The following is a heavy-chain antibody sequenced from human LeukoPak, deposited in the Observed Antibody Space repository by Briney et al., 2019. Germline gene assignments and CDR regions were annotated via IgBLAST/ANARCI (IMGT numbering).Heavy chain of an antibody. Sequence: GASVKVSCKASGYTFTSYFMHWVRQAPGQGLDWMGIINPSGGSTSYAQKFQGRVTMTRDTSTSTVYMELSSLRSEDTAVYYCARDSADYGDYDYWDQGTLVTVSS. CDR2: INPSGGST. D-gene: IGHD4-17*01. CDR1: GYTFTSYF. V-gene: IGHV1-46*01. J-gene: IGHJ4*02. CDR3: ARDSADYGDYDY.